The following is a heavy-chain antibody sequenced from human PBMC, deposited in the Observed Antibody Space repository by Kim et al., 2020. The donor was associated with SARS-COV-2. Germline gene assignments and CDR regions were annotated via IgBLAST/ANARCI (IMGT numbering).Heavy chain of an antibody. Sequence: SETLSLTCIVSGGSISSSSYYWGWIRQPPGKGLEWIGNIYYSGSTYYKPPLKSRVTISVDTSKNDFSLKLTSVTAADTAVYYCARQGTSSFDFDYWGQGTLVTVSS. CDR1: GGSISSSSYY. CDR3: ARQGTSSFDFDY. V-gene: IGHV4-39*01. CDR2: IYYSGST. J-gene: IGHJ4*02. D-gene: IGHD6-6*01.